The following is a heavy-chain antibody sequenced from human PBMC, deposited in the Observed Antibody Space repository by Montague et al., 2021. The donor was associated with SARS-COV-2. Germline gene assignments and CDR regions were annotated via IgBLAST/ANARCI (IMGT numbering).Heavy chain of an antibody. CDR3: AREGGWLSRGSYYFDY. D-gene: IGHD3-22*01. CDR2: IYYSGST. J-gene: IGHJ4*02. Sequence: SETLSLTCTVSGGSISSSSYYWGWIRQPPGKGLEWIGSIYYSGSTYYNPSLKSRDTISVDTSKNQFSLKLSSVSAADTAVYYCAREGGWLSRGSYYFDYWGQGTLVTVSS. V-gene: IGHV4-39*07. CDR1: GGSISSSSYY.